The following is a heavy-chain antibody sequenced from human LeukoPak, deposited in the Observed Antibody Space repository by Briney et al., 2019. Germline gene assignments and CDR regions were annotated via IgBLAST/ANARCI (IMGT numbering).Heavy chain of an antibody. V-gene: IGHV3-21*01. D-gene: IGHD1-26*01. CDR2: ISSSSSYI. CDR1: GFTVANDR. J-gene: IGHJ4*02. Sequence: GGSLRLSCAASGFTVANDRMSWVRQAPGKGLEWVSSISSSSSYIYYADSVKGRFTISRDNAKNSLYLQMNSLRAEDTAVYYCARDSGSYFDYWGQGTLVTVSS. CDR3: ARDSGSYFDY.